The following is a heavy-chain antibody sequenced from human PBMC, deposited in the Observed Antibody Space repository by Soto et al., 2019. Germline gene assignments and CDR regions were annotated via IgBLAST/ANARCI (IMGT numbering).Heavy chain of an antibody. Sequence: PSETLSLTCTVSGGSISSGGYYWSWIRQHPGKGLEWIGYIYYSGSTYYNPSLKSRVNISVDTSKNQFSLKLSSVTAADTAVYYCASGSRLGGMDVWGQGTTVTVSS. CDR3: ASGSRLGGMDV. CDR2: IYYSGST. D-gene: IGHD1-26*01. J-gene: IGHJ6*02. V-gene: IGHV4-31*03. CDR1: GGSISSGGYY.